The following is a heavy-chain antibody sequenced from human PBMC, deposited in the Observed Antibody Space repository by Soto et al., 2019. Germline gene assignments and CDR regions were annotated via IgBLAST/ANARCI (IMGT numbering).Heavy chain of an antibody. V-gene: IGHV1-2*02. Sequence: ASVKVSCKAFGFSFTGYYIHWLRQAPGQGLERMGWINAHSGGTEYAQKFQGRVTLTRDTSIATAYLTLTSLTSDDTALYYCAKDLTRQLAYWLDPWGQGTQVTVSS. CDR2: INAHSGGT. D-gene: IGHD6-6*01. CDR1: GFSFTGYY. J-gene: IGHJ5*02. CDR3: AKDLTRQLAYWLDP.